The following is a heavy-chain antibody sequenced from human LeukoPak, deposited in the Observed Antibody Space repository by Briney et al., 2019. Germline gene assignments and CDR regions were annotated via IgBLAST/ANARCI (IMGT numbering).Heavy chain of an antibody. CDR1: GFTFSSYA. Sequence: GGSLRLSCEASGFTFSSYAMSWVRQAPGQGLEWVSAISGSGVTTHYAGSVKGRFTISRDNAKNSLYLQMNSLRAEDTAVYYCAREAVTAKTFSLDYWGQGTLVTLSS. J-gene: IGHJ4*02. CDR2: ISGSGVTT. CDR3: AREAVTAKTFSLDY. D-gene: IGHD2-21*02. V-gene: IGHV3-23*01.